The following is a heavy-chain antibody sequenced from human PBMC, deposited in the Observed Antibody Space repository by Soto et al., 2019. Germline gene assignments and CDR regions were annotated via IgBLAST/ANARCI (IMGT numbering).Heavy chain of an antibody. CDR3: ASTTVWKNAFEI. V-gene: IGHV3-53*01. Sequence: EVQLVESGGGLIQPGGSLRLSCAASGVTVNTNYMGWVRQSPGKGLEWVSLIESGGSIYYADSVKGRFTISRDSFKNTLSLQMNSLRVEDTAVYYCASTTVWKNAFEIWGQGTLVSVSS. D-gene: IGHD3-16*01. CDR2: IESGGSI. J-gene: IGHJ3*02. CDR1: GVTVNTNY.